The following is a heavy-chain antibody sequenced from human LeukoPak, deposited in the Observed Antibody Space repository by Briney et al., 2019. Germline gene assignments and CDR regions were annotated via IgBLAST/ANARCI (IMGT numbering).Heavy chain of an antibody. CDR3: ARKLGGSQCGGDCFFDH. Sequence: GGSLRLSCEASGFTLSVYYMSWFRQAPGKGLEWIGYISSTGSYTTYADSVRGRFTISRDNAKSLLFLQINNLRAEDTAVYYCARKLGGSQCGGDCFFDHWGQGTLVAVSS. CDR2: ISSTGSYT. D-gene: IGHD2-21*02. V-gene: IGHV3-11*03. CDR1: GFTLSVYY. J-gene: IGHJ4*02.